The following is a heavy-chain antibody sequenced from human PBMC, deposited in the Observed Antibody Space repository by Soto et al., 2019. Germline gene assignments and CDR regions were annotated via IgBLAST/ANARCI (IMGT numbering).Heavy chain of an antibody. V-gene: IGHV3-74*01. CDR2: IKFDGSST. J-gene: IGHJ6*03. CDR3: ARDRYYDFWSGYYTDHYMDV. D-gene: IGHD3-3*01. CDR1: GFAFSTYW. Sequence: PGGSLRLSCAASGFAFSTYWMHWVRQAPGKGLLWVARIKFDGSSTYSADSVKGRFTISRDDAKNTLYLQMNGLRSDDTAVYYCARDRYYDFWSGYYTDHYMDVWGKGTTVTVSS.